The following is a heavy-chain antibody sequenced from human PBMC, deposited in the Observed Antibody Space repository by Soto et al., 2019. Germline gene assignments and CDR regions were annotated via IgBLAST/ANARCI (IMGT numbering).Heavy chain of an antibody. J-gene: IGHJ6*03. CDR1: GGSISSRSYY. CDR3: ARHLDYHYYMDV. Sequence: SETLSLTCTVSGGSISSRSYYWGWIRLPPGKGLEWIGTIYYTGSTYYNPSLMSRVTISVDTSKNQFSLKLSSVTAADTAVYYCARHLDYHYYMDVWGKGTTVTVSS. V-gene: IGHV4-39*01. CDR2: IYYTGST.